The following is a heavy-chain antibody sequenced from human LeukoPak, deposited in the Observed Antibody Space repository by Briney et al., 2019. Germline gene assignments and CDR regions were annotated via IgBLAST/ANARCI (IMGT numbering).Heavy chain of an antibody. V-gene: IGHV5-51*01. J-gene: IGHJ4*02. CDR2: IYPGDFDT. D-gene: IGHD2-8*01. CDR1: GYSFSRNW. Sequence: GESLKISCQGSGYSFSRNWIGWVRQMPEKGLGWMGIIYPGDFDTRYRPSFQGQVTISADKSISTAYLQWSSLKASDTAMYYCARLRGYCTTTCYIDYWGQGTLVTVSS. CDR3: ARLRGYCTTTCYIDY.